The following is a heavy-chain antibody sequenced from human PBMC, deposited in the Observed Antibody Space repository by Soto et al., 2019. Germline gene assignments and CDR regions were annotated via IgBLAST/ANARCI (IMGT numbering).Heavy chain of an antibody. J-gene: IGHJ4*02. CDR1: EFTLSNYS. Sequence: PGGSLGLSCVASEFTLSNYSMHWVRQAPGKGLEWVAIVSYDGDNEYYADSVRGRFFISRDNSRNTLYLQTSSLRHEDTAVYYCASLYYYDSSGYDYWGQGTLVTVSS. D-gene: IGHD3-22*01. V-gene: IGHV3-30*03. CDR3: ASLYYYDSSGYDY. CDR2: VSYDGDNE.